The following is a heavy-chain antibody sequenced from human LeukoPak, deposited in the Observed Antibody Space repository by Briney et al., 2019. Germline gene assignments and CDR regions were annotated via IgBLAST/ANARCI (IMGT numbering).Heavy chain of an antibody. CDR3: AREAIIAAAGTMPSENYYYYYMDV. J-gene: IGHJ6*03. Sequence: ASVKVSCKASGYTFNGYYMHWVRQAPGQGLEWMGWINPNSGGTNYAQKFQGRVTMTRDTSISTAYMELSRLRSDDTAVYYCAREAIIAAAGTMPSENYYYYYMDVWGKGTTVTVSS. CDR2: INPNSGGT. V-gene: IGHV1-2*02. CDR1: GYTFNGYY. D-gene: IGHD6-13*01.